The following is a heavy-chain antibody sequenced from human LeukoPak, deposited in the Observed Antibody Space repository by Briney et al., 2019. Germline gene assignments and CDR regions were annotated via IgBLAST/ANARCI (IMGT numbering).Heavy chain of an antibody. CDR2: ISGSGGST. D-gene: IGHD1-1*01. J-gene: IGHJ4*02. CDR3: ARGIPKRIGDDPFDY. V-gene: IGHV3-23*01. CDR1: GFTFSSYA. Sequence: RAGGSLRLSCAASGFTFSSYAMSWVRQAPGKGLEWVSAISGSGGSTYYADSVKGRFTISRDNSKHKLYLQMNSLRAEDTAVYYCARGIPKRIGDDPFDYWGQGTLVTVSS.